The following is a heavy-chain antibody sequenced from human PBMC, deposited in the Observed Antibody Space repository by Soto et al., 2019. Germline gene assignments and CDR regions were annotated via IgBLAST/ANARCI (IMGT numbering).Heavy chain of an antibody. V-gene: IGHV1-3*01. D-gene: IGHD3-16*02. CDR3: ARGYDFVWGRYRSDPFDI. CDR2: INPSGGST. Sequence: ASVKVSCKASGYTFSNFAMHWVRQAPGQRLEWMGIINPSGGSTSYAQKFQGRVTITRDTAASTAYMELSSLRSEDTAVYYCARGYDFVWGRYRSDPFDILGQGTMGTGSS. CDR1: GYTFSNFA. J-gene: IGHJ3*02.